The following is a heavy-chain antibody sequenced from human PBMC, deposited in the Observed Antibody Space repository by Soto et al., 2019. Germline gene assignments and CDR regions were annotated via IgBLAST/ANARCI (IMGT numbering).Heavy chain of an antibody. CDR3: TRAESPNIAYFFDY. Sequence: GGSLRLSCTASGFTFGNYAINWVRQAPGKGLEWVGLIRNQTYSGATEYAASMKGRFTISRDDSKNIAYLQMDSLKTEDSAVYYCTRAESPNIAYFFDYWGQGTLVTVSS. CDR2: IRNQTYSGAT. CDR1: GFTFGNYA. J-gene: IGHJ4*02. V-gene: IGHV3-49*04.